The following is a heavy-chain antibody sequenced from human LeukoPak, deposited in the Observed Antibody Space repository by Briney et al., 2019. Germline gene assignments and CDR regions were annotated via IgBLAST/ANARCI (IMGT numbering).Heavy chain of an antibody. V-gene: IGHV3-23*01. CDR2: PSGSGGST. CDR1: GFTFSSYA. D-gene: IGHD3-22*01. Sequence: PGGSLRLSCAASGFTFSSYAMSWVRQAPGKGLEWVSAPSGSGGSTYYADSVKGRFTISRDNSKNTLYLQMNSLRAEDTAVYYCAKGLSYYYDSSGKAFDYWGQGTLVTVSS. J-gene: IGHJ4*02. CDR3: AKGLSYYYDSSGKAFDY.